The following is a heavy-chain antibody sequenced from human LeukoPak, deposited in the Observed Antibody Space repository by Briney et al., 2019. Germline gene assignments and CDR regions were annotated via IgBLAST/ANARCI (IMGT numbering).Heavy chain of an antibody. CDR1: TFSFSEYP. CDR2: ISAGGDGT. D-gene: IGHD1-1*01. CDR3: AKSLLTTATGTGRASDI. J-gene: IGHJ3*02. V-gene: IGHV3-23*01. Sequence: GGSLRLSCAASTFSFSEYPMGWVRQAPGKGLEWVSGISAGGDGTYYADPVKGRFTISRDNSKNTLFLQMNSLRAEDTAKYYCAKSLLTTATGTGRASDIWGQGTMVTVSS.